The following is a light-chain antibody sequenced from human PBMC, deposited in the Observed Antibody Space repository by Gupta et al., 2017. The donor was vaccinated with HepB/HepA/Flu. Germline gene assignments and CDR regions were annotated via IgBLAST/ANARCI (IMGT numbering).Light chain of an antibody. Sequence: EIVFTQSPGTLSLSPGERATLSCRASQSVGTYSAWYQQKPGQAPRLLIFVASSRLTGITDRFIGSGSGTDFTLTISRLEHEDFAVYYCQQYGRSLFFGPGTKLHIK. CDR2: VAS. J-gene: IGKJ3*01. CDR1: QSVGTY. CDR3: QQYGRSLF. V-gene: IGKV3-20*01.